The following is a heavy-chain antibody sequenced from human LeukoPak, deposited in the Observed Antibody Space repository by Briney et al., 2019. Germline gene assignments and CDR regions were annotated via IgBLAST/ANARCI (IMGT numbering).Heavy chain of an antibody. CDR1: NDDFSESH. Sequence: KPSETLSLTCTVSNDDFSESHWSWTRRPAGKGLEWIGRIYASGTTNYNPSLKSRVTLSADTSKNQFSLKMRSVTAADTATYYCARGGRWHQFEDYWGQGALVIVSS. V-gene: IGHV4-4*07. CDR3: ARGGRWHQFEDY. J-gene: IGHJ4*02. D-gene: IGHD5-24*01. CDR2: IYASGTT.